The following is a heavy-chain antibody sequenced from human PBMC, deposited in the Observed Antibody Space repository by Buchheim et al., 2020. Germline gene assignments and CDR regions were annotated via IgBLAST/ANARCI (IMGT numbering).Heavy chain of an antibody. D-gene: IGHD3-22*01. J-gene: IGHJ4*02. CDR1: GFTFSNYA. Sequence: QVQLVESGGGVVQPGRSLRLSCAASGFTFSNYAMHWVRQAPGKGLEWVAVISYDGSNKYYADSVKGRFTISRDNSKNTLYLQMNRLRAEDTAVYYSARGDSAYYDSSGPLDYWGQGTL. V-gene: IGHV3-30*04. CDR3: ARGDSAYYDSSGPLDY. CDR2: ISYDGSNK.